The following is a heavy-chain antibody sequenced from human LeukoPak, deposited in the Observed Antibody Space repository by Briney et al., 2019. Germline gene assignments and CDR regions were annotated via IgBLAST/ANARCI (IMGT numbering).Heavy chain of an antibody. Sequence: SETLSLTCTVSGGSISSGSYYWSWIRQPAGKGLEWIGRIYTSGSTNYNPSLKSRVTISVDTSKNQFSLKLSSVTAADTAVYYCARVHRYSGSYPAFDYWGQGTLVTVSS. V-gene: IGHV4-61*02. CDR3: ARVHRYSGSYPAFDY. CDR1: GGSISSGSYY. D-gene: IGHD1-26*01. CDR2: IYTSGST. J-gene: IGHJ4*02.